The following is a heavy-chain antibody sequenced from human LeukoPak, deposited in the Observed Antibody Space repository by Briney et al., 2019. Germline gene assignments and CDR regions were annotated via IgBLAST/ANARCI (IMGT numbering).Heavy chain of an antibody. CDR3: ASSRAATAYYYYGMDV. J-gene: IGHJ6*04. CDR1: GYRFTSYW. V-gene: IGHV5-10-1*01. Sequence: GESLKISCKGSGYRFTSYWISWVRQMPGKGLEWMGRTDPSDSYTNYSPSFQGHVTISADKSISTAYLQWSSLKASDTAMYYCASSRAATAYYYYGMDVWGKGTTVTVSS. D-gene: IGHD2-15*01. CDR2: TDPSDSYT.